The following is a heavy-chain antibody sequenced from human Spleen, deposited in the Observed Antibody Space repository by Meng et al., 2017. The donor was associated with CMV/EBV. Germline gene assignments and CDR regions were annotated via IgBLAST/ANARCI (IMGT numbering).Heavy chain of an antibody. D-gene: IGHD4-17*01. CDR3: ARGAAVTKDY. CDR2: ISSSSSYI. V-gene: IGHV3-21*01. CDR1: GFTFKTFT. Sequence: GGSLRLSCAASGFTFKTFTMSWVRQAPGKGLEWVSSISSSSSYIYYADSVKGRFTISRDNAKNSLYLQMNSLRAEDTAVYYCARGAAVTKDYWGQGTLVTVSS. J-gene: IGHJ4*02.